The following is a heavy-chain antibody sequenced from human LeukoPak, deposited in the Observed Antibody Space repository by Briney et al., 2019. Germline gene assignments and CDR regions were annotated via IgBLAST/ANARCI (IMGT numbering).Heavy chain of an antibody. V-gene: IGHV4-59*01. CDR1: VGSMSVYY. CDR3: ARLRGNYFPDY. D-gene: IGHD4-11*01. CDR2: IHYTGST. Sequence: PSETLSLTCTVSVGSMSVYYWTWIRQPPGKGLEWIAYIHYTGSTNYNPSLKRLVTISVDTSKNQFSLRLTSVTAADPAVYYCARLRGNYFPDYWGQGTLVTVSS. J-gene: IGHJ4*02.